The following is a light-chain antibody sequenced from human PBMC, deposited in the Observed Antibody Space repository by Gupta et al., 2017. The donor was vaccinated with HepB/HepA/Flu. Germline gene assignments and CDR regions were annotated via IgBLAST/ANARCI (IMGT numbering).Light chain of an antibody. V-gene: IGKV3-11*01. CDR2: DVS. Sequence: PGMRATFSCRASQNVSTYLAWYQQKLGQPTRLLIYDVSTRVADTPIRFSGSGSGTDFTLAISRLEPTDFATYYCHQRVNWPGSFGQGTRLEI. J-gene: IGKJ2*04. CDR1: QNVSTY. CDR3: HQRVNWPGS.